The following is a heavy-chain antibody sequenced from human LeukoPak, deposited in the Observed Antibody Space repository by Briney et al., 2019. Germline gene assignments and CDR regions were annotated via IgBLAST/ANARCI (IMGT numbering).Heavy chain of an antibody. Sequence: SETLSLTCTVSGGSISSGYYYWSWIRQPPGKGLEYIGYIYYGGTYYDPPLKSRVTISVDTSKNQFSLKLSSVTAADTAVYYCARGTWSSSIDYWGQGTLVTVSS. CDR1: GGSISSGYYY. J-gene: IGHJ4*02. D-gene: IGHD6-6*01. V-gene: IGHV4-30-4*01. CDR2: IYYGGT. CDR3: ARGTWSSSIDY.